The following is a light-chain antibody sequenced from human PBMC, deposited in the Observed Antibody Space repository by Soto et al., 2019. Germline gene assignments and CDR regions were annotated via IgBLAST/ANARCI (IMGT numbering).Light chain of an antibody. CDR3: AAWHDSLNGPV. CDR2: SNN. Sequence: QSELTQPPSASGTPGQRVTISCSGGSSNIGSHTVNWYQHLPGTAPKLLIYSNNQRPSGVPDRFSGSVSGTSASLAISGLQSEDEADYYCAAWHDSLNGPVFGGGTKLTVL. J-gene: IGLJ2*01. V-gene: IGLV1-44*01. CDR1: SSNIGSHT.